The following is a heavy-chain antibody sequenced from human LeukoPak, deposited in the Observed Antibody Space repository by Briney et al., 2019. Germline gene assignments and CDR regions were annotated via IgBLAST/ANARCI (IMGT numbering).Heavy chain of an antibody. V-gene: IGHV5-51*01. Sequence: GGSLEISCQGSGSIFNGYWIGWVRRLQGKGLEGMGIIYPGDYDTRYSPSFQGQVTISVDKSISTAYLQWSSLKASDTAMYYCARAPTSISHPKWFDAWGQGTQVTVSS. J-gene: IGHJ5*02. CDR1: GSIFNGYW. D-gene: IGHD2-2*01. CDR3: ARAPTSISHPKWFDA. CDR2: IYPGDYDT.